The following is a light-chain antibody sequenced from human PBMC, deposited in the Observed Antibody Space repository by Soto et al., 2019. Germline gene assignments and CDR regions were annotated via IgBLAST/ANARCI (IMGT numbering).Light chain of an antibody. Sequence: DIQMTQSPSTLSASVGDRVTITCRASQSISVWLAWYQQKAGKAPNLLIYKASRLESGVPSRFSGSVSETKFTLTISGLQPGDSATYYCQQYNSYSPTFGQGTKVEVK. V-gene: IGKV1-5*03. CDR3: QQYNSYSPT. J-gene: IGKJ1*01. CDR1: QSISVW. CDR2: KAS.